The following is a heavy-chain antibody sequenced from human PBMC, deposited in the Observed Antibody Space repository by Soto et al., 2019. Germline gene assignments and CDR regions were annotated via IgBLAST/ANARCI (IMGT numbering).Heavy chain of an antibody. J-gene: IGHJ4*02. CDR2: ISYDGSNK. CDR1: GFTFSSYG. D-gene: IGHD4-17*01. CDR3: AKDGSEYGESVAIDY. Sequence: GGSLRLSCAASGFTFSSYGMHWVRQAPGKGLEWVAVISYDGSNKYYADSVKGRFTISRDNSKNTLYLQMNSLRAEDTAVYYCAKDGSEYGESVAIDYWGQGTLVTVSS. V-gene: IGHV3-30*18.